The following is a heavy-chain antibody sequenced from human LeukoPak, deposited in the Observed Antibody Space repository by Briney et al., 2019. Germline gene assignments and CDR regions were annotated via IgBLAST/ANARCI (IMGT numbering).Heavy chain of an antibody. J-gene: IGHJ4*02. CDR3: ARDRLGYCSGGSCYPAYFDY. D-gene: IGHD2-15*01. V-gene: IGHV3-48*03. CDR1: GFTFSSYE. Sequence: PGGSLRLSCAASGFTFSSYEMNWVRQAPGKGVEWVSYISSSGSTIYYADSVKGRFTIFRDNAKNSLYLQMNSLRAEDTAVYYCARDRLGYCSGGSCYPAYFDYWGQGTLVTVSS. CDR2: ISSSGSTI.